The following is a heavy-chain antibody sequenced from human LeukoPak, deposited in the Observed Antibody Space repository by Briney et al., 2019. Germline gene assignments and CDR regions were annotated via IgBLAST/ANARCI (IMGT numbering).Heavy chain of an antibody. J-gene: IGHJ4*02. CDR1: GYTFTSYG. V-gene: IGHV1-18*01. CDR2: ISAYNGNT. Sequence: ASVKVSCKASGYTFTSYGISGVRQAPGQGLEWMGWISAYNGNTNYAQKLQGRVTMTTDTSTSTAYMELRSLRSDDTAVYYCARDRVDSSGPSHFDYWAQGTLVPVSS. D-gene: IGHD3-22*01. CDR3: ARDRVDSSGPSHFDY.